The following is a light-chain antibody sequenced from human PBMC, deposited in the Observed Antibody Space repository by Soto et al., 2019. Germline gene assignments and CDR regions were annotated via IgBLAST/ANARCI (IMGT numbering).Light chain of an antibody. Sequence: QSVLTQPPSASGSPGQSVTISCTGTSSDIGAYNSVSWYQQHPGKAPKLMIYEVSKRPSGVPERFSGSKSGNAASLTVSGLQAEDEADYYCCSYAGSNIWVFGGGTKLTVL. V-gene: IGLV2-8*01. J-gene: IGLJ3*02. CDR2: EVS. CDR3: CSYAGSNIWV. CDR1: SSDIGAYNS.